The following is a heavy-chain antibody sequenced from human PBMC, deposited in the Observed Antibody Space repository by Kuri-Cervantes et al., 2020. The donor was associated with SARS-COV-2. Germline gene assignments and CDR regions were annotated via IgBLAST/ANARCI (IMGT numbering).Heavy chain of an antibody. D-gene: IGHD3-22*01. V-gene: IGHV1-46*01. Sequence: ASVKVSCKASGYTFTSYYMHWVRQAPGQGLEWMGIINPSGGSTSYAQKFQGRVTMTRDTSTSTVYMELSSLKTEDTAVYYCTTAGLLRREYYGMDVWGQGTTVTVSS. J-gene: IGHJ6*02. CDR1: GYTFTSYY. CDR2: INPSGGST. CDR3: TTAGLLRREYYGMDV.